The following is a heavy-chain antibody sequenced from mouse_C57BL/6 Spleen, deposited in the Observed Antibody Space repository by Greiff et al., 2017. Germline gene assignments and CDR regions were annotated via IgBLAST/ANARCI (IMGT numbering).Heavy chain of an antibody. CDR1: GYKFTDYE. Sequence: VKLQQSGAELVRPGASVTLSCKASGYKFTDYEMHWVKQTPVHGLEWIGAIDPETGGTAYNQKFKGKAILTADKSSSTAYMELRSLTSEDSAVYYCTRCTTVVARYFDVWGTGTTVTVSS. V-gene: IGHV1-15*01. CDR2: IDPETGGT. J-gene: IGHJ1*03. D-gene: IGHD1-1*01. CDR3: TRCTTVVARYFDV.